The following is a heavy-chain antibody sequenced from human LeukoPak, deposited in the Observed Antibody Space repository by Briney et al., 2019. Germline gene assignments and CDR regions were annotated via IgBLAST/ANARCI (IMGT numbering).Heavy chain of an antibody. CDR1: GFTFSSYA. CDR2: ISGSGGST. V-gene: IGHV3-23*01. CDR3: AKMAYCSSTSCEEYYMDV. J-gene: IGHJ6*03. Sequence: GGSLRLSCAASGFTFSSYAMSWVRQAPGKGLEWVSAISGSGGSTYYADSVKGRFTISRDNSKNTLYLQMNSLRAEDTAVYYCAKMAYCSSTSCEEYYMDVWGKGTTVTVSS. D-gene: IGHD2-2*01.